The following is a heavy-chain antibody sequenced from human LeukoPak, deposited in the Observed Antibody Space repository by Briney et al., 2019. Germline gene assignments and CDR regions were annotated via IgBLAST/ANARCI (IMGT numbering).Heavy chain of an antibody. J-gene: IGHJ4*02. D-gene: IGHD3-22*01. CDR2: IYYSGST. CDR3: AVADYYDSSGYFYDY. CDR1: GGSISSYY. V-gene: IGHV4-59*01. Sequence: SETLSLTCTVSGGSISSYYWSWIRQPPGKGLEWIGYIYYSGSTNYNPSLKSRVTISVDTSKNQFSLKLSSVTAADTAVYYCAVADYYDSSGYFYDYWGQGTLVTVSS.